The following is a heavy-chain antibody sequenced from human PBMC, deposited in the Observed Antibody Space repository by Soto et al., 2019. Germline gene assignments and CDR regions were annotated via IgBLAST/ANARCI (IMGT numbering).Heavy chain of an antibody. V-gene: IGHV1-69*13. Sequence: SVKVSCKASGGTFSSYAISWVRQAPGQGLEWMGGIIPIFGTANYAQKFQGRVTITADESTSTAYMALSSLRSEDTAVYYCARGRLGANTWLRVSAFDIWGQGTMLTVS. CDR1: GGTFSSYA. J-gene: IGHJ3*02. CDR3: ARGRLGANTWLRVSAFDI. CDR2: IIPIFGTA. D-gene: IGHD1-26*01.